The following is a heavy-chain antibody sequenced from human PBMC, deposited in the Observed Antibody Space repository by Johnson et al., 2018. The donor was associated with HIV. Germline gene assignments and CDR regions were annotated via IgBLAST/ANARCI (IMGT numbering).Heavy chain of an antibody. CDR2: ISYDGSYK. Sequence: QVQLVESGGGVVQPGRSLRLSCAASGFTFSAYGMHWVRQAPGQGLEWVAVISYDGSYKYYADSVKGRFTISRDSSKKTLYLQMNSLRAGDTALYYCARAVCRGGRCYSHDAFDIWGQGTMVTVSS. CDR3: ARAVCRGGRCYSHDAFDI. CDR1: GFTFSAYG. D-gene: IGHD2-15*01. V-gene: IGHV3-30*03. J-gene: IGHJ3*02.